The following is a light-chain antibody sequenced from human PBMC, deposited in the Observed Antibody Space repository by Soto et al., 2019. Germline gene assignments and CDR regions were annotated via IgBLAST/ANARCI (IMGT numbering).Light chain of an antibody. Sequence: EILMTQSPVTLSVSPGERATLSCRASQSVSSNLAWYQQKPGQSPSLLIYGAVTRATGIPARFSGTGSGTEITDNISSLQSADFALSYCQQYNDWPLPFGQGTKVDIK. J-gene: IGKJ1*01. CDR3: QQYNDWPLP. CDR1: QSVSSN. V-gene: IGKV3-15*01. CDR2: GAV.